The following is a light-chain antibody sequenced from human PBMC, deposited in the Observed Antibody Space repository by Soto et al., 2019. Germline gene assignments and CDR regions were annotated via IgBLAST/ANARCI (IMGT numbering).Light chain of an antibody. CDR2: RNN. CDR1: SSNIGSNY. J-gene: IGLJ3*02. V-gene: IGLV1-47*01. CDR3: VAWDDSLSGRV. Sequence: QAVVTQPPSASGTPGQRVNISCSGSSSNIGSNYVYWYRQFPGTAPKLLIQRNNQRPSGVPARFSGSKSGTSASLAISGLRSEDEADYYCVAWDDSLSGRVFGGGTKLTVL.